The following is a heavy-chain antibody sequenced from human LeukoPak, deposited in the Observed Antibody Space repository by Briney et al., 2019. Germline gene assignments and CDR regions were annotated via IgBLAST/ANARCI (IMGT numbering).Heavy chain of an antibody. V-gene: IGHV1-24*01. CDR2: FDPEDGET. J-gene: IGHJ3*02. CDR1: GYTLTELS. CDR3: ATDEGYTYGPGDAFDI. Sequence: ASVKVSCKVSGYTLTELSMHWVRQAPGKGREGMGGFDPEDGETIYAQKFQGRVTMTEDTSTDTVYMELSSLRSEDTAVYYCATDEGYTYGPGDAFDIWGQGTMVTVSS. D-gene: IGHD5-18*01.